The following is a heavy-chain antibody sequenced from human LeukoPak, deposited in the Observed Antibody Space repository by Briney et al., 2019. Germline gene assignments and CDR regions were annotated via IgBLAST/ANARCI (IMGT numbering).Heavy chain of an antibody. V-gene: IGHV4-59*01. Sequence: PSETLSLTCTVSGGSISSYYWSWIRQPPGKGLEWIGYIYYSGSTNYNPSLKSRVTTSVDTSKNQFSLKLSSVTAADTAVYYCARLSLYYYDSSGYYARDYWGQGTLVTVSS. J-gene: IGHJ4*02. CDR1: GGSISSYY. CDR3: ARLSLYYYDSSGYYARDY. D-gene: IGHD3-22*01. CDR2: IYYSGST.